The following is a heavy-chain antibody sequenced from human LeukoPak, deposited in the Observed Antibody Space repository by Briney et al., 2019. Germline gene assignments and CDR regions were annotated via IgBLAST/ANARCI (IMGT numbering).Heavy chain of an antibody. J-gene: IGHJ3*02. CDR3: ARSKGRGSVWNGAFGM. D-gene: IGHD6-19*01. V-gene: IGHV1-2*02. CDR2: INPNSGGT. CDR1: GYTFTGYY. Sequence: EASVKVSCKASGYTFTGYYMHWVRQAPGQGLEWMGWINPNSGGTNYAQKFQGRVTMTRDTSISTAYMELSRLRSDDTAVYYCARSKGRGSVWNGAFGMWGQDTRVTVSS.